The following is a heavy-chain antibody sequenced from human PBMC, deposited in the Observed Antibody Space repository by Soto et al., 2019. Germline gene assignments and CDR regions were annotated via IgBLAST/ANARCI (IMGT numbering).Heavy chain of an antibody. CDR2: INPNSGGT. CDR1: GHTFTGYC. D-gene: IGHD2-2*01. V-gene: IGHV1-2*04. CDR3: ARGPGCSSLSCPYYFDY. Sequence: GASVKVSCKTSGHTFTGYCMHWVRQAPGPGPQWMGWINPNSGGTTYEQNFQGWVTMTRDTSSNTAYMELSSLRSEDTAVYYCARGPGCSSLSCPYYFDYWGQGTLVTVSS. J-gene: IGHJ4*02.